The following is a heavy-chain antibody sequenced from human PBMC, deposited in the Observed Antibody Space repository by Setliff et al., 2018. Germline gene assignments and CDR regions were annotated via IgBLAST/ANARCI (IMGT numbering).Heavy chain of an antibody. Sequence: SETLSLTCSVTGGSMTDFFWNWIRQPPGKGLEWIGYIYTSGIINYNPSLKSRVTMSLDTSKNQFSLSLTSVTAADTAMYFCARTARVPDCSGQGILVTVSS. CDR1: GGSMTDFF. CDR2: IYTSGII. J-gene: IGHJ4*02. V-gene: IGHV4-4*08. CDR3: ARTARVPDC.